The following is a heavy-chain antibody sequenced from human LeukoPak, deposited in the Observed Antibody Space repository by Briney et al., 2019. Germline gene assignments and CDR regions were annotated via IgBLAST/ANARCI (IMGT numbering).Heavy chain of an antibody. D-gene: IGHD2-2*01. J-gene: IGHJ4*02. CDR2: ISGSGNAI. CDR3: ARDYLYAFDY. V-gene: IGHV3-48*01. Sequence: GGSLRLSCAAAGFSFSSYSMNWVRQAPGKGLEWVSYISGSGNAIHYTDYVKGRFTISRDNAKNALYLQMNSLRAEDTAVYFCARDYLYAFDYWGQGTLVTVSS. CDR1: GFSFSSYS.